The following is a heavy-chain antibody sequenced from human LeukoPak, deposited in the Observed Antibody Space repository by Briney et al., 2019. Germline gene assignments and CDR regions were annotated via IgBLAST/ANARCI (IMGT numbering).Heavy chain of an antibody. CDR3: ARFRSGRMLRNNWFDP. V-gene: IGHV1-2*02. J-gene: IGHJ5*02. CDR2: INPNSGGT. Sequence: ASVKVSCKASGYTFTGYYMHWVRQAPGQGLEWMGWINPNSGGTNYAQKFQGRVTMTRDTSISTAYMELSRLRSDDTAVYHCARFRSGRMLRNNWFDPWGQGTLVTVSS. D-gene: IGHD3-10*01. CDR1: GYTFTGYY.